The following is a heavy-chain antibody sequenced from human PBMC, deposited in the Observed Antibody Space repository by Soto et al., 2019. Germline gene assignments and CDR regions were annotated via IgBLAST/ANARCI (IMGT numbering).Heavy chain of an antibody. D-gene: IGHD3-22*01. Sequence: GGSLRLSCAASGFTFSSYAMSWVRQAPGKGLEWVSAISGSGGSTYYADSVKGRFTISRDNSKNTLYLQMNSLRAEDTAVYYCAKLGGPNYYDSSGHNAFDIWGQGTMVTVSS. V-gene: IGHV3-23*01. CDR2: ISGSGGST. J-gene: IGHJ3*02. CDR3: AKLGGPNYYDSSGHNAFDI. CDR1: GFTFSSYA.